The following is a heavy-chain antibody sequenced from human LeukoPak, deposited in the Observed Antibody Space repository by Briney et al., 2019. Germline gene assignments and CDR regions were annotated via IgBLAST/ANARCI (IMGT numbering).Heavy chain of an antibody. CDR2: INTNTGNP. CDR3: ARDNGGSGSYYTPYFDY. CDR1: GYTFTSYA. D-gene: IGHD3-10*01. V-gene: IGHV7-4-1*02. Sequence: ASVKVSCKASGYTFTSYAMNWVRQAPGQGLEWMGWINTNTGNPTYAQGFTGRFVFSLDTSVSTAYLQISSLKAEDTAAYYCARDNGGSGSYYTPYFDYWGQGTLVTVSS. J-gene: IGHJ4*02.